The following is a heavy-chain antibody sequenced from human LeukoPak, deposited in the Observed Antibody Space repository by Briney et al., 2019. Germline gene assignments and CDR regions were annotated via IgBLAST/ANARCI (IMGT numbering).Heavy chain of an antibody. J-gene: IGHJ5*02. V-gene: IGHV1-18*01. D-gene: IGHD3-3*01. CDR1: GYTFTSYG. CDR3: ARPNYDFWSGVLNWFDP. CDR2: ISAYNGNT. Sequence: ASVKVSCKASGYTFTSYGISWVRQAPGQGLEWMGWISAYNGNTNYAQKLQGRVTMTTDTFTSTAYTELRSLRSDDTAVYYCARPNYDFWSGVLNWFDPWGQGTLVTVSS.